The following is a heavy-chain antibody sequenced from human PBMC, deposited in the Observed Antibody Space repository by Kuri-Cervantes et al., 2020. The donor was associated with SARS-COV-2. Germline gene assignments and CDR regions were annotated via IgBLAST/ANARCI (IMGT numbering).Heavy chain of an antibody. CDR2: INHSGGST. CDR1: GYSSYY. CDR3: AREAGGSGSYYNQRGYYYYYMYV. V-gene: IGHV1-46*01. J-gene: IGHJ6*03. Sequence: ASVNVSCKASGYSSYYMYWVRKAPGQGLEWMGIINHSGGSTSYAQKFQGRVTMTGDTSTSTVYMELSSLRSEDTAVYYCAREAGGSGSYYNQRGYYYYYMYVWGKGTTVTVSS. D-gene: IGHD3-10*01.